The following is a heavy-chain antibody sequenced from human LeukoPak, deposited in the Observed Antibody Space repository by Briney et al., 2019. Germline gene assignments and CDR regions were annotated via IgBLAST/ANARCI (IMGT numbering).Heavy chain of an antibody. J-gene: IGHJ4*02. Sequence: SETLSLTCTVSGGSISSSSYYWSWIRQPAGKGLEWIGRIYTSGSTNYNPSLKSRVTISIDTSKNHFSLKLSSVTAADTAVYYCASSPDYYDSGFDYWGQGTLVTVSS. D-gene: IGHD3-22*01. CDR3: ASSPDYYDSGFDY. V-gene: IGHV4-61*02. CDR1: GGSISSSSYY. CDR2: IYTSGST.